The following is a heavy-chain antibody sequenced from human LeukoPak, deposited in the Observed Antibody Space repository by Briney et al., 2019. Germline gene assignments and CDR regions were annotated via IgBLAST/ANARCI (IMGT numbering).Heavy chain of an antibody. CDR1: GYTFTSYG. CDR2: ISAYNGNT. J-gene: IGHJ6*02. V-gene: IGHV1-18*01. D-gene: IGHD3-9*01. CDR3: ARDLEVIDDYYYGMDV. Sequence: GASVKVSCKASGYTFTSYGISWVRQAPGQGLEWMGWISAYNGNTNYAQKLQGRVTMTTDTSTSTAYMELRSLRSDDTAVYYCARDLEVIDDYYYGMDVWGQGTTVTVSS.